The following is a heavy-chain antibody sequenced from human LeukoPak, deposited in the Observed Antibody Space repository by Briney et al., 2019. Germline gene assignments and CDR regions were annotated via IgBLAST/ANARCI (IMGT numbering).Heavy chain of an antibody. CDR1: GFTFSLYW. CDR3: VRERIYYSDLAYKERENFDP. J-gene: IGHJ5*02. V-gene: IGHV3-74*01. CDR2: LNEDGSTA. Sequence: GGSLRLSCAASGFTFSLYWMHWVRQGPGKGLMWVSRLNEDGSTADYADSVKGRFTMSRDNAKGKVFLEMRGLTVEDTAIYFCVRERIYYSDLAYKERENFDPWGRETPVTVSS. D-gene: IGHD1-26*01.